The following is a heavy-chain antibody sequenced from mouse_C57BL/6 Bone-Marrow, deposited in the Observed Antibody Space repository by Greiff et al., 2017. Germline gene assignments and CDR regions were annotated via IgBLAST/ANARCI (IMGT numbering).Heavy chain of an antibody. CDR3: ARRGITTVVEAWFAY. CDR1: GYSFTGYY. CDR2: INPSTGGT. D-gene: IGHD1-1*01. Sequence: VQLQQSGPELVKPGASVKISCKASGYSFTGYYMNWVKQSPEKSLEWIGEINPSTGGTTYNQKFKAKATLTVDKSSSTAYMQLKSLTSEDSEVYYCARRGITTVVEAWFAYWGQGTLVTVSA. J-gene: IGHJ3*01. V-gene: IGHV1-42*01.